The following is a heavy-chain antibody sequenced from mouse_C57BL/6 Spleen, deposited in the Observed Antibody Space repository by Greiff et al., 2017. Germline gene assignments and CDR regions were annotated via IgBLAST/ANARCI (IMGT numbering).Heavy chain of an antibody. CDR3: ARQGHYYGSRHFDY. J-gene: IGHJ2*01. CDR1: GLTFSDYG. D-gene: IGHD1-1*01. V-gene: IGHV5-17*01. Sequence: EVQGVESGGGLVKPGGSLKLSCAASGLTFSDYGMHWVRQAPGKGLEWVAYISSGSSTIYYADTVKGRFTISRDNAKNTLFLQMTSLRSEDTAMYYCARQGHYYGSRHFDYGGQGTTLTVSS. CDR2: ISSGSSTI.